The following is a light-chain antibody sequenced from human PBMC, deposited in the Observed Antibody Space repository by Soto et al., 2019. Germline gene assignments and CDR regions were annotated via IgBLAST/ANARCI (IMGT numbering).Light chain of an antibody. CDR1: SSYIGGYKY. J-gene: IGLJ1*01. V-gene: IGLV2-14*01. Sequence: QSVLTQPASVSGSPGQSITISCTGTSSYIGGYKYVSWYQQHPGKAPKVMIYEVSNRPSGVSNRFSGSKSGNTASLTISGLQAEDEADYYCSSYTSSSTPYVFGTGTKVTVL. CDR3: SSYTSSSTPYV. CDR2: EVS.